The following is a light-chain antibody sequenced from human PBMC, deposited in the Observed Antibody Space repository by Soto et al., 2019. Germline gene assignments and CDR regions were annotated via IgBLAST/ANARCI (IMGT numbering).Light chain of an antibody. Sequence: EIVMTQSPATLSVSPGERATLSCRASQSVSSNLAWYQQKPGQAPRLLIYGASTRATGIPARFSGSGSGTEFTLTISSLQSEDFAVYYCQQYHNWPPLPFGPGTKVDIK. CDR3: QQYHNWPPLP. CDR2: GAS. J-gene: IGKJ3*01. V-gene: IGKV3-15*01. CDR1: QSVSSN.